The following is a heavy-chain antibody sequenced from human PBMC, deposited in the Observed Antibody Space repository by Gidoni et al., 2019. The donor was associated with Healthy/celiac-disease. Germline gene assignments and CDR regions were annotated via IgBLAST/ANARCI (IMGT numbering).Heavy chain of an antibody. Sequence: QVQLVESGGGVVQPGRSLRLSCAASGFTFSSYAMHWVRQAPGKGLEWVAVISYDGSNKYYADSVKGRFTISRDNSKNTLYLQMNSLRAEDTAVYYCARDIIVVVPAAMSRTYYYYGMDVWGQGTTVTVSS. CDR3: ARDIIVVVPAAMSRTYYYYGMDV. D-gene: IGHD2-2*01. CDR1: GFTFSSYA. CDR2: ISYDGSNK. J-gene: IGHJ6*02. V-gene: IGHV3-30-3*01.